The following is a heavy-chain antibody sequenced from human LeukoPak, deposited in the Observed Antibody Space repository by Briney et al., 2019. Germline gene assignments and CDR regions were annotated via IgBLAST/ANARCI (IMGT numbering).Heavy chain of an antibody. J-gene: IGHJ4*02. D-gene: IGHD6-13*01. CDR3: ARFIAAPYYFDY. V-gene: IGHV3-48*01. Sequence: GGSLRLSCAASGFTFSSYSMNWVRQAPGKGLEWVSYISSSSNTIYYADSVKGRFIISRDNAKNSLYLQMNSLRAEDTAVYYCARFIAAPYYFDYWGRGTLVTVSS. CDR1: GFTFSSYS. CDR2: ISSSSNTI.